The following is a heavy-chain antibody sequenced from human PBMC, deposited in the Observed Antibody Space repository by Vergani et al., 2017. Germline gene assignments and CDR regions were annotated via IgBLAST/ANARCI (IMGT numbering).Heavy chain of an antibody. V-gene: IGHV3-30*01. D-gene: IGHD5-18*01. CDR2: ISYDGSNK. J-gene: IGHJ3*02. Sequence: QVQLVESGGGVVQPGRSLRLSCAASGFTFSSYAMHWVRQAPGKGLEWVAVISYDGSNKYYADSVKGRFTISRDNSKNTLYLQMNSLRAEDTAVYYCARGEKRYSSYDAFDIWGQGTMVTVSS. CDR1: GFTFSSYA. CDR3: ARGEKRYSSYDAFDI.